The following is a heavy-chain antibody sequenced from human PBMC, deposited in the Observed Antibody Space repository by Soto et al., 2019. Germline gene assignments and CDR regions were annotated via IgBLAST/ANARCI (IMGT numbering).Heavy chain of an antibody. CDR1: GYTFTTYD. CDR3: ARDPYHVLMVNAPNLYGMDV. V-gene: IGHV1-18*01. CDR2: ISTYNGNT. D-gene: IGHD2-8*01. Sequence: QVQLVQSGAEVKKPGASVKVSCKASGYTFTTYDISWVRQAPGQWLEWMGRISTYNGNTNYPQSLQGRLTLTTDTSTTPAYMELSSLRADDTAVYYCARDPYHVLMVNAPNLYGMDVWGKGTTVTVSS. J-gene: IGHJ6*04.